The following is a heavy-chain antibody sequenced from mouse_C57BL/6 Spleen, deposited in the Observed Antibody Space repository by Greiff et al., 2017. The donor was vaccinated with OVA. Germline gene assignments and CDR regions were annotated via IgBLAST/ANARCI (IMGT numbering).Heavy chain of an antibody. J-gene: IGHJ4*01. CDR2: IWWDDDK. CDR3: ARMKIAHSSGFYYAMDY. V-gene: IGHV8-8*01. D-gene: IGHD3-2*02. Sequence: QVTLKESGPGILQPSQTLSLTCSFSGFSLSTFGMGVGWIRQPSGKGLEWLAHIWWDDDKYYNPALKSRLTISKDTSKNQVFLKIANVDTADTATYYCARMKIAHSSGFYYAMDYWGQGTSVTVSS. CDR1: GFSLSTFGMG.